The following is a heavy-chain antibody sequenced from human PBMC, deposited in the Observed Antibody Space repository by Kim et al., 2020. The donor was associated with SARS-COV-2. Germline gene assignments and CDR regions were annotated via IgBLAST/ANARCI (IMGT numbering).Heavy chain of an antibody. CDR1: GFTFSSYG. CDR3: AKASPSYCSGGSCYSPFDY. V-gene: IGHV3-30*18. CDR2: ISYDGSNK. D-gene: IGHD2-15*01. Sequence: GGSLRLSCAASGFTFSSYGMHWVRQAPGKGLEWVAVISYDGSNKYYADSVKGRFTISRDNSKNTLYLQMNSLRAEDTAVYYCAKASPSYCSGGSCYSPFDYWGQGTLVTVSS. J-gene: IGHJ4*02.